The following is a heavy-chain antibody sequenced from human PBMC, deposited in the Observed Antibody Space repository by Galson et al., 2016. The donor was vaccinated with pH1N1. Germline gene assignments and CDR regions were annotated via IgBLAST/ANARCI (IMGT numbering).Heavy chain of an antibody. Sequence: SVKVSCKASRGTFNGYSISWVRQAPGQGLEWMGEIIPLYRSVKYTQKFQGRVTITADESTSTAYMELTSLRSEDTAQYFCARRGLGNSGWWDFGHWGQGTRVTVSS. J-gene: IGHJ4*02. D-gene: IGHD6-19*01. CDR3: ARRGLGNSGWWDFGH. CDR2: IIPLYRSV. V-gene: IGHV1-69*13. CDR1: RGTFNGYS.